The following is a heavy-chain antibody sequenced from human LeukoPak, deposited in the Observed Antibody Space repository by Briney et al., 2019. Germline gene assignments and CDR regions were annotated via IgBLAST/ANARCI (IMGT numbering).Heavy chain of an antibody. D-gene: IGHD2/OR15-2a*01. Sequence: GGSLRLSCAASGFTFSSYAMSWVRQAPGKGLEWISYISTSRTIYYADSVRGRFTISRDIVKNLLYLQMNTLRDEDTAVYYCARDVYGNYGMDVWGQGTTVTVSS. CDR1: GFTFSSYA. CDR3: ARDVYGNYGMDV. V-gene: IGHV3-48*02. J-gene: IGHJ6*02. CDR2: ISTSRTI.